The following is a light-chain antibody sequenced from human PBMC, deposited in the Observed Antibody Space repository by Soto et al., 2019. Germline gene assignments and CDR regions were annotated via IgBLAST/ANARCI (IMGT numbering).Light chain of an antibody. Sequence: SYELTQPPSVSVSPGQTASITCSGDKLGDKYACWYQQKPGQSPVLVIYQDSKRPSGIPERFSGSNSGNTATLTISGTQAIDEADYYCQAWDSSTAIGVFGGGTKVTVL. V-gene: IGLV3-1*01. CDR3: QAWDSSTAIGV. CDR1: KLGDKY. CDR2: QDS. J-gene: IGLJ2*01.